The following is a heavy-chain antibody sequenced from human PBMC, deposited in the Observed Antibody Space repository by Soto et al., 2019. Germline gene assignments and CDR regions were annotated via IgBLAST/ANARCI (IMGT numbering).Heavy chain of an antibody. D-gene: IGHD6-13*01. CDR3: ASHKGYAAAADS. Sequence: QVHLVESGGGLVKPGGSLRLSCAASGFTFSDHYMSWIRQAPGKGLEWIAYISASGSYTNYADFLKGRFSISRDNANNSLYLQMNSLRDEDTAVYYCASHKGYAAAADSWGQGTLVTVSS. V-gene: IGHV3-11*05. CDR1: GFTFSDHY. J-gene: IGHJ4*02. CDR2: ISASGSYT.